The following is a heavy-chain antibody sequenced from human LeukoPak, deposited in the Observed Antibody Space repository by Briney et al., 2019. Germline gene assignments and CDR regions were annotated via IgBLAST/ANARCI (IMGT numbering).Heavy chain of an antibody. CDR1: GGSISSYY. Sequence: SETLSLTCTVSGGSISSYYWSWIRQPPGKGLEWIGYIYTSGSTNYNPSLKSRVTISVDTSKNQFSLKLSSVTAADMAVYYCARLNSGWLDAFDIWGQGTMVTVSS. V-gene: IGHV4-4*09. J-gene: IGHJ3*02. CDR2: IYTSGST. D-gene: IGHD6-19*01. CDR3: ARLNSGWLDAFDI.